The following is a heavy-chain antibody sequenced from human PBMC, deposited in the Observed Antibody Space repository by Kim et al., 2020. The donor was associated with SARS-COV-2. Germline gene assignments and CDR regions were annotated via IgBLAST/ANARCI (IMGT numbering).Heavy chain of an antibody. CDR3: ARDGSGWHDAFDV. D-gene: IGHD6-19*01. J-gene: IGHJ3*01. CDR1: GGSISNYH. V-gene: IGHV4-59*13. Sequence: SETLSLTCTVSGGSISNYHWNWIRQPPGKGLEWIGSVHYSESAKSSPSLKSRVTISLDTSKNQFSLRLTSATAADTAVYYCARDGSGWHDAFDVWGQGA. CDR2: VHYSESA.